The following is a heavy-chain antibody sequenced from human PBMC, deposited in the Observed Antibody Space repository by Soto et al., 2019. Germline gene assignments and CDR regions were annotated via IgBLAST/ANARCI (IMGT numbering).Heavy chain of an antibody. J-gene: IGHJ5*02. CDR3: ARAPLMVRGVSDWFDP. V-gene: IGHV4-34*01. CDR1: GGSFSGYY. Sequence: SETLSLTCAVYGGSFSGYYWSWIRQPPGKGLEWIGEINHSGSTNYNPSLKSRVTISVDTSKNQFSLKLSSVTAADTAVYYCARAPLMVRGVSDWFDPWGQGTLVTVSS. D-gene: IGHD3-10*01. CDR2: INHSGST.